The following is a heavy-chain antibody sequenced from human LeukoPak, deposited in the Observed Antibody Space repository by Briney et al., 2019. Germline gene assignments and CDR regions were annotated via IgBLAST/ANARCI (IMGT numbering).Heavy chain of an antibody. CDR2: INWHGGNT. D-gene: IGHD4-17*01. J-gene: IGHJ3*02. CDR1: GFTFRNYD. V-gene: IGHV3-20*04. Sequence: RPGGSLRLSCTGSGFTFRNYDMTWVRQAPGQGLEWVSGINWHGGNTGYADSVTGRFTTSRDNAKNSLYLQMNSLRAEDTALYYCARNRYGDYVSDFDIWGQGTMVTVSS. CDR3: ARNRYGDYVSDFDI.